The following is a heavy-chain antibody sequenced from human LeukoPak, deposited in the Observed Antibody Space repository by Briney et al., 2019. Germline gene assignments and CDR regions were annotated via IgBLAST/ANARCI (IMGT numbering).Heavy chain of an antibody. CDR1: GGSISSYY. CDR3: ARVPYGDYVDY. J-gene: IGHJ4*02. V-gene: IGHV4-59*01. D-gene: IGHD4-17*01. CDR2: IYYSGST. Sequence: PSETLSLTCTVSGGSISSYYWSWIRQPPGKGLEWIGYIYYSGSTNYNPSLKSRVTISVDTSKNQSSLKLSSVTAADTAVYYCARVPYGDYVDYWGQGTLVTVSS.